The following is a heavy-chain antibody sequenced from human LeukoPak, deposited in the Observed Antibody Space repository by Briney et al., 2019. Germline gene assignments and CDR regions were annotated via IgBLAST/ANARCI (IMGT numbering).Heavy chain of an antibody. Sequence: GASVKVSCKASGYTFTSYDINWVRQATGQGPEWMGWMNPNSGNTGYAQRFQGRVTMTRNTSISTAYMELRSLRSEDTAVYYCAREQSTSYVYYFDYWGQGTLVTVSS. D-gene: IGHD2-2*01. V-gene: IGHV1-8*01. J-gene: IGHJ4*02. CDR1: GYTFTSYD. CDR2: MNPNSGNT. CDR3: AREQSTSYVYYFDY.